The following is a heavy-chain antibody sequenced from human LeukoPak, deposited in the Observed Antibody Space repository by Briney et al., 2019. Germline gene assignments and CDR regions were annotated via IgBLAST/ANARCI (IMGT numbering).Heavy chain of an antibody. J-gene: IGHJ4*02. CDR1: GGSISSYY. D-gene: IGHD4-17*01. V-gene: IGHV4-59*08. CDR3: ARHTYRDYIVFNY. CDR2: INYSGST. Sequence: PSQTLSLTCTVSGGSISSYYWSWIRQPPRKGLEWIEYINYSGSTNYNPSLKSRVTISTDTAKNQFSLKLSSVIAADTAVYYCARHTYRDYIVFNYWGQGTLVTVSS.